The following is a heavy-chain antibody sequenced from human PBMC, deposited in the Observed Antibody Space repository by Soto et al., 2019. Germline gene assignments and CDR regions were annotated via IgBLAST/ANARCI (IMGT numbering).Heavy chain of an antibody. CDR1: GDSVSSNSAA. V-gene: IGHV6-1*01. J-gene: IGHJ6*02. D-gene: IGHD6-19*01. CDR3: ARGKIAVAGRHYYYYYGMDV. Sequence: SQTLSLTCAISGDSVSSNSAAWNWIRQSPSRGLEWLGRTYYRSKWYNDYAVSVKSRITINPDTSKNHFSLQLNSVTPEDTAVYYCARGKIAVAGRHYYYYYGMDVWGQGTTVTVSS. CDR2: TYYRSKWYN.